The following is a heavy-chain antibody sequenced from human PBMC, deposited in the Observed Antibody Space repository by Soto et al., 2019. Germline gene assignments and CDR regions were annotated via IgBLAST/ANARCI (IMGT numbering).Heavy chain of an antibody. V-gene: IGHV3-33*01. D-gene: IGHD6-19*01. CDR1: GFIFSNFG. Sequence: GGSLRLSCAASGFIFSNFGMHWVRQAPGKGLEWVAVIWYDGSNEYYADSVKGRFTISKDNSKNTLYLQMNSLRAEDTAVYYCARDDIPGSAVATYGMAVWGQGTTVTVSS. CDR3: ARDDIPGSAVATYGMAV. J-gene: IGHJ6*02. CDR2: IWYDGSNE.